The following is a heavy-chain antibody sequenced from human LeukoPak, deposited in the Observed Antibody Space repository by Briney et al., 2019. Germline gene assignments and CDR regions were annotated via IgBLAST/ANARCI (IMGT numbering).Heavy chain of an antibody. D-gene: IGHD6-13*01. CDR1: GGSISTSSYY. CDR3: ARFGAGAASDS. J-gene: IGHJ4*02. V-gene: IGHV4-39*07. CDR2: IHYSGST. Sequence: SETLSLTCTVSGGSISTSSYYWGWVRQPPGKGLEWIGSIHYSGSTYYNPSLKSPVTISVDTSKNQFSLDLRSVTAADTAVYYCARFGAGAASDSRGQGTLVTVSS.